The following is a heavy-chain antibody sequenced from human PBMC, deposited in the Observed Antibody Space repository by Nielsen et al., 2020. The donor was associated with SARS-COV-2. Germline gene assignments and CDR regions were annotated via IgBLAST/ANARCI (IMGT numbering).Heavy chain of an antibody. CDR2: IYYSGST. CDR3: ARSRLTLRYFDWLLP. V-gene: IGHV4-59*08. D-gene: IGHD3-9*01. J-gene: IGHJ4*02. CDR1: GGSISSYY. Sequence: LRLSCTVSGGSISSYYWSWIRQPPGKGLEWIGYIYYSGSTNYNPSLKSRVTISVDTSKNQFSLKLSSVTAADTAVYYCARSRLTLRYFDWLLPWGQGTLVTVSS.